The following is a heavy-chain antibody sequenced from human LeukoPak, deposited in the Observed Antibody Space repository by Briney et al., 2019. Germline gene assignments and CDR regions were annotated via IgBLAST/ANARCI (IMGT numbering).Heavy chain of an antibody. Sequence: GGSLRLSCAASGFTFSSYSMNWVRQAPGKGLEWVSAISGSGGRTYYADSVKGRFTISRDNSKNTLYLQMNSLRAEDTAVFYCAKELQYCSGSSCYSVGFDVWGQGTMVTVSS. V-gene: IGHV3-23*01. CDR2: ISGSGGRT. CDR3: AKELQYCSGSSCYSVGFDV. D-gene: IGHD2-15*01. J-gene: IGHJ3*01. CDR1: GFTFSSYS.